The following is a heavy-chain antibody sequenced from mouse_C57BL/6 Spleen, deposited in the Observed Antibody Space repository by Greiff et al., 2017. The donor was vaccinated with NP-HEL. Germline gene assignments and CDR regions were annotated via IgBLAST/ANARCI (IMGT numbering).Heavy chain of an antibody. Sequence: VQLKESGGGLVQPKGSLKLSCAASGFTFNTYAMHWVRQAPGQGLEWVARIRSKSSNYATYYADSVKDRFTISRDDSQSMLYLQMNNLKTEDTAMYYCVRGGGIYDGYPYAMDYWGQGTSVTVSS. CDR1: GFTFNTYA. CDR3: VRGGGIYDGYPYAMDY. V-gene: IGHV10-3*01. D-gene: IGHD2-3*01. J-gene: IGHJ4*01. CDR2: IRSKSSNYAT.